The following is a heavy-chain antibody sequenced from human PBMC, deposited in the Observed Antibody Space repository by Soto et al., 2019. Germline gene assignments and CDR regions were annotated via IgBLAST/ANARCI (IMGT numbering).Heavy chain of an antibody. V-gene: IGHV4-31*03. J-gene: IGHJ5*02. D-gene: IGHD3-10*01. CDR2: IYYSGST. CDR3: ARVKVPRFTMVRGVMGGWFDP. CDR1: GGSISSGGYY. Sequence: PSETLSLTCTVSGGSISSGGYYWSRIRQHPGKGLEWIGYIYYSGSTYYNPSLKSRVTISVDTSKNQFSLKLSSVTAADTAVYYCARVKVPRFTMVRGVMGGWFDPWGQGTLVTVSS.